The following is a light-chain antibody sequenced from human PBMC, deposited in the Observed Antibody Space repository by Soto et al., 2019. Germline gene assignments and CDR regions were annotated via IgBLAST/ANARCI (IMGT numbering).Light chain of an antibody. Sequence: QSALTQPASVSGSPGQSITISCTGTSSDVGGYNYVSWYQQHPGKAPKLMIYAVSNRPSGVSNRFSGSKSGNTASLTISGLQAEDEADYYCSSYTSSSTPYVFGPGTKLTVL. J-gene: IGLJ1*01. CDR3: SSYTSSSTPYV. CDR2: AVS. CDR1: SSDVGGYNY. V-gene: IGLV2-14*01.